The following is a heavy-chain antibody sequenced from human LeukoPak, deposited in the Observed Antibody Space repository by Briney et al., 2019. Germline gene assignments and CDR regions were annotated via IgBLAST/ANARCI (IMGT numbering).Heavy chain of an antibody. J-gene: IGHJ4*02. CDR3: ARGIQAPGKTLDY. CDR1: GFTFSGYW. CDR2: INDDGRYA. Sequence: GGSLRLSCAASGFTFSGYWMHWVRQVPGKGLVWVSRINDDGRYAVYADSVKGRFTISRDNAKNTLYLQMNSLRAEDTAIYYCARGIQAPGKTLDYWGQGALVTVSS. V-gene: IGHV3-74*01.